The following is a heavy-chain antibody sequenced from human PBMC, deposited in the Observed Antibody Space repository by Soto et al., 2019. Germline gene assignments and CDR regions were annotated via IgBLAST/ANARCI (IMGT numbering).Heavy chain of an antibody. CDR2: IDPSDSYT. V-gene: IGHV5-10-1*01. CDR3: ARHLIVVVPAAIRNGWFDP. Sequence: PGESLKISCKGSGYSFTSYWISWVRQMPGKGLEWMGRIDPSDSYTNYSPSFQGHVTISADKSISTAYLQWRSLKASDTAMYYCARHLIVVVPAAIRNGWFDPWGQGTLVTVSS. D-gene: IGHD2-2*01. J-gene: IGHJ5*02. CDR1: GYSFTSYW.